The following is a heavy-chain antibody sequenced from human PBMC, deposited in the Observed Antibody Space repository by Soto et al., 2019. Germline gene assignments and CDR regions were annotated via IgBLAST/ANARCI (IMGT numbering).Heavy chain of an antibody. CDR3: ARDSPLMVRGVITPSYYYGMDV. J-gene: IGHJ6*02. CDR1: GGSISSGGYY. V-gene: IGHV4-31*03. Sequence: QVQLQESGPGLVKPSQTLSLTCTVSGGSISSGGYYWSWIRQHPGKGLEWIGYIYYSGSTYYNPSLTSRVTISVDTSKNQFSLKLSSVTAADTAVYYCARDSPLMVRGVITPSYYYGMDVWGQGTTVTVSS. D-gene: IGHD3-10*01. CDR2: IYYSGST.